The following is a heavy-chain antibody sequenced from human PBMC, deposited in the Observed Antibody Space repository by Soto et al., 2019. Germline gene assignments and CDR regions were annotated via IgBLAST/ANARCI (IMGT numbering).Heavy chain of an antibody. J-gene: IGHJ4*02. CDR3: ARSARNAGRFYEY. CDR1: GYTFTSYW. V-gene: IGHV5-51*01. CDR2: FYPGDSDT. Sequence: GESLKISCKGSGYTFTSYWIGWVRQMPGEGLEWLGVFYPGDSDTRYSPSFQGQVTISADRSINTAYLQWGSLKASDSAIYYCARSARNAGRFYEYWGQGTLVTVSP. D-gene: IGHD3-3*01.